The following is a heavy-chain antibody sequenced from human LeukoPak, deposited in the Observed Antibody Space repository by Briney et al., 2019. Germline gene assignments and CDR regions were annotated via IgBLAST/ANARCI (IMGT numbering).Heavy chain of an antibody. J-gene: IGHJ4*02. V-gene: IGHV1-24*01. CDR1: GYRLSQLS. CDR3: ATETPPSGTYSVHFDS. CDR2: FDFEDGET. D-gene: IGHD3-10*01. Sequence: ASVKVSCKVSGYRLSQLSIHWVRQAPGKGLEWVGGFDFEDGETLYAQKFRGRLTVTEDTSTDTSYMELSSLAYDDTAVYYCATETPPSGTYSVHFDSWGQGTLVTVSS.